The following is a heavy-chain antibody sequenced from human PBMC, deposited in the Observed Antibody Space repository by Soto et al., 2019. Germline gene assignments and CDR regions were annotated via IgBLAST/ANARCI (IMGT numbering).Heavy chain of an antibody. V-gene: IGHV3-7*01. CDR2: IKQDGSEK. Sequence: EVQLVESGGGLVQPGGSLRLSCAASGFTFSSYWMSWVRQAPGKGLEWVANIKQDGSEKYYVDSVKGRFTISRDNAKNSLYLLMNSLRAEDTAVYYCARASPYSSSFTAGMDVWGQGTTVTVSS. J-gene: IGHJ6*02. D-gene: IGHD6-13*01. CDR1: GFTFSSYW. CDR3: ARASPYSSSFTAGMDV.